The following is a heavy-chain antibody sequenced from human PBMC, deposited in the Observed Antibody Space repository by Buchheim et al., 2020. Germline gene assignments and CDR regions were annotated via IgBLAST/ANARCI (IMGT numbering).Heavy chain of an antibody. D-gene: IGHD6-13*01. V-gene: IGHV5-10-1*01. CDR3: ASLTEYSSSWGYNWFDP. J-gene: IGHJ5*02. Sequence: EVQLVQSGAEVKKPGESLRISCKGSGYSFTSYWISWVRQMPGKGLEWMGRIDPSDSYTNYSPSFQGHVTISADKSIRTAYPQWSSLKAPDTAMYYCASLTEYSSSWGYNWFDPWGQGTL. CDR2: IDPSDSYT. CDR1: GYSFTSYW.